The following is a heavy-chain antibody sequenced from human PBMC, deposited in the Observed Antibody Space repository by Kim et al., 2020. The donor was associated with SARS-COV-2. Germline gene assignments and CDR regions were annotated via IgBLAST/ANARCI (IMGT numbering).Heavy chain of an antibody. CDR2: ISGSGGST. V-gene: IGHV3-23*01. CDR3: AKDLYSSGWLGAFDY. CDR1: GLTFSRYA. J-gene: IGHJ4*02. Sequence: GGSLRLSCAASGLTFSRYAMSWVRQAPGKGLEWVSAISGSGGSTYYADSVKDRFTISRDNSKNTLYLQMNSLRAEDTAVYYCAKDLYSSGWLGAFDYWGQGTLVTVSS. D-gene: IGHD6-19*01.